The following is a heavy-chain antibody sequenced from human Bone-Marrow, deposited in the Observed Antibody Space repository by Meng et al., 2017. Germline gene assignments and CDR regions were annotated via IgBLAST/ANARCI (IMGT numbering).Heavy chain of an antibody. CDR1: GFTFSDYY. D-gene: IGHD3-10*01. Sequence: QVRLGGSGGGLVKPGGSLGLSCAPCGFTFSDYYMSWIRQAPGKGLEWVSYISSGGSTISYADSVKGRFTISRDNAKNSLYLQMNSLRAEDTAVYYCARTGEFQLGFDLWGRGTLVTVSS. J-gene: IGHJ2*01. V-gene: IGHV3-11*04. CDR3: ARTGEFQLGFDL. CDR2: ISSGGSTI.